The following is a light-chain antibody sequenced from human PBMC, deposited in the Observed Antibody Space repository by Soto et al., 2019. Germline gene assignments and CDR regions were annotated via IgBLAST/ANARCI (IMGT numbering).Light chain of an antibody. J-gene: IGLJ2*01. Sequence: QSVLTQPPSVSGAPGQRVTISCTGSSSNIGAGYDVHWYQQLPGTAPKLLIYGNSNRPSGVPDRFSGSKSGTSAPLAITGHQAEDEADYYCQSYDSSLSLVVFGGGTKLTVL. V-gene: IGLV1-40*01. CDR3: QSYDSSLSLVV. CDR1: SSNIGAGYD. CDR2: GNS.